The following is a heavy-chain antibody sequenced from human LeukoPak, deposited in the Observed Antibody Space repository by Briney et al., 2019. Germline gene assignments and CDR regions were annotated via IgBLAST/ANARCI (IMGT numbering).Heavy chain of an antibody. CDR3: AKSSPGYSSGWTPFYFDY. CDR2: ISWNSGSI. CDR1: GFTFDDYA. D-gene: IGHD6-19*01. J-gene: IGHJ4*02. Sequence: PGRSLRLSCAASGFTFDDYAMHWVRQAPGKGLEWVSGISWNSGSIGYADSVKGRFTISRDNAKNSLYPQMNSLRAEDTALYYCAKSSPGYSSGWTPFYFDYWGQGTLVTVSS. V-gene: IGHV3-9*01.